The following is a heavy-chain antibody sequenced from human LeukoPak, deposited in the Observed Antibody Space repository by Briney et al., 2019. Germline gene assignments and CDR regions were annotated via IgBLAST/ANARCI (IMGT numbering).Heavy chain of an antibody. Sequence: ASVRVSCTASVYTFTIYDISWVRQAPGQGREWMGWISAYNGNTNYAQKFQGRVTVTTDTSTSTAYMELRSLTSDDTAVYYCVRGGSSSGYDYWGQGTLVTVSS. CDR2: ISAYNGNT. J-gene: IGHJ4*02. CDR1: VYTFTIYD. CDR3: VRGGSSSGYDY. D-gene: IGHD5-18*01. V-gene: IGHV1-18*01.